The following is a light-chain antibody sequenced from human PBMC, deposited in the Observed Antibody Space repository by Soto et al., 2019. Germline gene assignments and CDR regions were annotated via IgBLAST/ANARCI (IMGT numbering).Light chain of an antibody. CDR2: DAS. CDR1: QSVSNY. Sequence: EIVLTQSPATLSLSPWERATLSCRASQSVSNYLAWYQQKPGQAPRLFIYDASNRATGIPARFSGSRSGTDFTVTISSLVPEDFAVYYCQQRTNWPRTFGQGIK. CDR3: QQRTNWPRT. V-gene: IGKV3-11*01. J-gene: IGKJ1*01.